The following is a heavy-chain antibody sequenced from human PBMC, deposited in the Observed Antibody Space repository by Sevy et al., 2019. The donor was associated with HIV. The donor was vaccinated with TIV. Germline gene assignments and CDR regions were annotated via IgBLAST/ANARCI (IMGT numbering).Heavy chain of an antibody. D-gene: IGHD2-15*01. CDR1: RFTFSSYG. J-gene: IGHJ4*02. Sequence: GGSLRLSCAASRFTFSSYGMHWVRQAPRKGLEWVSVISYDGSNKYYADSVKGRFTISRDNSKNTLYLQMNSLRAEDTAVYYCAKGWASGVVGAEFDYWGQGSLVTVSS. CDR2: ISYDGSNK. CDR3: AKGWASGVVGAEFDY. V-gene: IGHV3-30*18.